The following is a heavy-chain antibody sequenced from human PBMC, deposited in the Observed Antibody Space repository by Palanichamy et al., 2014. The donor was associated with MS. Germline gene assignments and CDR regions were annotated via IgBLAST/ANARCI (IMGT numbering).Heavy chain of an antibody. CDR1: GFTFSSYA. V-gene: IGHV3-23*01. CDR3: AKETGALGRPCFDS. Sequence: EVQLLESGGGLVQPGGSLRLSCAASGFTFSSYAMSWVRQAPGKGLEWVSGIKNSGEDTFYADSVKGRLTISRDNSRNTLFLQMNSLRAEDTAVYYCAKETGALGRPCFDSWGRGTLVTVSS. CDR2: IKNSGEDT. J-gene: IGHJ4*02. D-gene: IGHD7-27*01.